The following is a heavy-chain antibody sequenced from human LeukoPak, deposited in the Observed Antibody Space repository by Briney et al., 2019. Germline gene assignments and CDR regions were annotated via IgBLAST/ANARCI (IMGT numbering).Heavy chain of an antibody. CDR2: IIPILGIA. CDR1: GYTFTSYG. CDR3: ARAADTAMVDFDY. J-gene: IGHJ4*02. Sequence: SVKVSCKASGYTFTSYGISWVRQAPGQGLEWMGRIIPILGIANYAQKFQGRVTITADKSTSTAYMELSSLRSEDTAVYYCARAADTAMVDFDYWGQGTLVTVSS. V-gene: IGHV1-69*04. D-gene: IGHD5-18*01.